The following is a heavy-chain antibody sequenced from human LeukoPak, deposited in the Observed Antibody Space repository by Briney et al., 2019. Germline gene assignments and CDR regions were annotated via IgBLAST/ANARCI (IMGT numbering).Heavy chain of an antibody. V-gene: IGHV4-30-2*01. CDR1: GGSISSGGYS. CDR2: IYHSGST. Sequence: PSQTLSLTCAVSGGSISSGGYSWRWIRQPPGKRLEWIGYIYHSGSTYYNPSLKARVTISVDRSKNQFSLKLSSVTAADTAVYYCARFDYGDYWFDPWGQGTLVTVSS. J-gene: IGHJ5*02. CDR3: ARFDYGDYWFDP. D-gene: IGHD4-17*01.